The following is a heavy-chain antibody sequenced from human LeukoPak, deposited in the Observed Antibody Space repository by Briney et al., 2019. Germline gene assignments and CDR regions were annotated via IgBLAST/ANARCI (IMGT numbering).Heavy chain of an antibody. CDR1: GYTFTSYD. CDR2: MNPNSGNT. D-gene: IGHD6-13*01. CDR3: ARLSGGSSWYLDYYYGMDV. J-gene: IGHJ6*02. V-gene: IGHV1-8*01. Sequence: ASVKVSCKASGYTFTSYDINWVRQATRQGLEWMGWMNPNSGNTGYAQKFQGRVTMTRNTSISTAYMELSSLRSEDTAVYYCARLSGGSSWYLDYYYGMDVWGQGTTVTVSS.